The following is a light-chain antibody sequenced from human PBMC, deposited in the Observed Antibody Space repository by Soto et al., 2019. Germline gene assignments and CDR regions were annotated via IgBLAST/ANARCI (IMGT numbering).Light chain of an antibody. CDR1: QTISTY. J-gene: IGKJ3*01. Sequence: DIQLTQSPSYLSASLGDRVTITCRASQTISTYLNWYQQKPGKAPKFLIYAASSLQSGVPSRFSGSGSETDFTLTISSLQPEDFATYYCQQSYTAPFTFGHGTKVEIK. CDR2: AAS. CDR3: QQSYTAPFT. V-gene: IGKV1-39*01.